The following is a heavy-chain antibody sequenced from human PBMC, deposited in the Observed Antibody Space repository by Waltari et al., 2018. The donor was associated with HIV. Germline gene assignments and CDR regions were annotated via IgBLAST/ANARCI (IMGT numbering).Heavy chain of an antibody. D-gene: IGHD3-9*01. CDR1: GFSSSSYR. CDR2: INSEGRST. V-gene: IGHV3-74*01. J-gene: IGHJ5*02. Sequence: EVQLVESGGGLVQTGGSLRLPCEASGFSSSSYRVPWVRQAPGKGLVGVSRINSEGRSTSYADSVKGRFTISRDNAKNTLYLQMNSLRAEDTAVYYCARDLLRYFDWLFPWGQGTLVTVSS. CDR3: ARDLLRYFDWLFP.